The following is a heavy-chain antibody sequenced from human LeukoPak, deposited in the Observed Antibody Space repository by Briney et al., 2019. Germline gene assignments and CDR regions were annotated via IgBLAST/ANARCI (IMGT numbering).Heavy chain of an antibody. CDR2: IYSDGGT. D-gene: IGHD6-19*01. J-gene: IGHJ4*02. CDR3: ARDGSTGWHYFEY. Sequence: GGSLRLSCAASGXIVSSSYMSWVRQAPGQGLESVSVIYSDGGTSFAGNTYYADSVEGRFTVSRDNSKNTLYLQMNSLRTEDTVVYYCARDGSTGWHYFEYWGQGTLVTVSS. CDR1: GXIVSSSY. V-gene: IGHV3-23*03.